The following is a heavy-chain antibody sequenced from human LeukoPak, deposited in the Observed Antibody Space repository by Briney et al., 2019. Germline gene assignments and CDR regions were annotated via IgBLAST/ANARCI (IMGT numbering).Heavy chain of an antibody. D-gene: IGHD3-10*01. CDR3: ARDFISNYYYYGMDV. Sequence: KPGGSLRLSCAASGFTFSDHYMSWIRQAPGKGLEWVSHISSSGSTIYYADSAKGRFTISRDNAKNSLYLQMNSLRAEDTAVYYCARDFISNYYYYGMDVWGQGTTVTVSS. CDR2: ISSSGSTI. V-gene: IGHV3-11*01. J-gene: IGHJ6*02. CDR1: GFTFSDHY.